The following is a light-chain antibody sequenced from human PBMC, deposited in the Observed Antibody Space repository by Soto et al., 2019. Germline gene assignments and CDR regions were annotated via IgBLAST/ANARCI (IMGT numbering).Light chain of an antibody. Sequence: EIVMTQSPATLSVSPWERATLSCRASQSVNSNLAWYQQKPGQSPRLLIYGASTRATGIPARFSGSGSGTEFTFTISSLQSEDFAVYYRQQYNRWRTFGQGTKVDI. CDR3: QQYNRWRT. CDR1: QSVNSN. J-gene: IGKJ1*01. CDR2: GAS. V-gene: IGKV3-15*01.